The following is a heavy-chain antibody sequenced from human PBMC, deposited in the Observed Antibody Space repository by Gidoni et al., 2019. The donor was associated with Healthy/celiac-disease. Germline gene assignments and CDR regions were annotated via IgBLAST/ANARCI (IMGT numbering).Heavy chain of an antibody. V-gene: IGHV4-61*02. CDR1: GGSISSGSYY. J-gene: IGHJ1*01. CDR2: IYTSGST. Sequence: QVQLQESGPGLVKPSQTLSLTCTVSGGSISSGSYYWSWIRQPAGKGLEWIGRIYTSGSTNYNPSLKSRVTISVDTSKNQFSLKLSSVTAADTAVYYCARGERRDGGAEYFQHWGQGTLVTVSS. CDR3: ARGERRDGGAEYFQH. D-gene: IGHD4-17*01.